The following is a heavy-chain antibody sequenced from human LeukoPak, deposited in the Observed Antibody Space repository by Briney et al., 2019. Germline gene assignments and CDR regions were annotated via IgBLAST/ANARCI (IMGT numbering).Heavy chain of an antibody. CDR1: GYSISSGYY. V-gene: IGHV4-38-2*02. CDR3: ARAVSWTDYYYYMDV. CDR2: IYHSGST. Sequence: SETLSLTCTVSGYSISSGYYWGWIRQPPGKGLEWIGSIYHSGSTYYNPSLKSRVTISVDTSKNQFSLKLSSVTAADTAVYYCARAVSWTDYYYYMDVWGKGTTVTVSS. D-gene: IGHD6-13*01. J-gene: IGHJ6*03.